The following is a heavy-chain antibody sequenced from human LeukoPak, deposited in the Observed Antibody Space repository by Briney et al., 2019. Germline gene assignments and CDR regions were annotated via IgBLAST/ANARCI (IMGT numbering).Heavy chain of an antibody. V-gene: IGHV4-30-4*08. CDR3: ARVIRFLEANYYYYYYMDV. D-gene: IGHD3-3*01. J-gene: IGHJ6*03. Sequence: YPSQTLSLTCTVSGGSISSGDYYWRWIRQPPGKGLEWIGYIYYSGSTYYNPSLKSRLTISVYTSKNLFSLKLSSVTAADTAVYYCARVIRFLEANYYYYYYMDVWGKGTTVTVSS. CDR2: IYYSGST. CDR1: GGSISSGDYY.